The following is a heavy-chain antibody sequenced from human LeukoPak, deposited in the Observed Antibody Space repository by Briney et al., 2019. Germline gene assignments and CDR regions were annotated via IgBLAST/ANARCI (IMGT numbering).Heavy chain of an antibody. D-gene: IGHD2-2*01. V-gene: IGHV4-59*01. CDR3: ARTTEDCSSTSCYQYWFDP. CDR2: IHYSGST. Sequence: TSETLSLTCTVSGGSISSYYWSWIRQPPGKGLEWIGYIHYSGSTSYNPSLKSRVTISVDTSKNQISLKVRSATAADTAVYYCARTTEDCSSTSCYQYWFDPWGQGTLVTVSS. J-gene: IGHJ5*02. CDR1: GGSISSYY.